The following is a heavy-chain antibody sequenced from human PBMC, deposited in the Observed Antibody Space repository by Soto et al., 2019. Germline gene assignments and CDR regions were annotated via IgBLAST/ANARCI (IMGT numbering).Heavy chain of an antibody. J-gene: IGHJ4*02. CDR1: GGSISGSY. CDR2: VYYTGST. D-gene: IGHD6-19*01. V-gene: IGHV4-59*01. Sequence: SETLSLTCSVSGGSISGSYWSWIRQSPGKGLEWLGYVYYTGSTNYSPSLRSRVSISVDTSKNEFSLRLSSVTAADTAVYFCARSVAVPGAHIDYWGQGTQVTSP. CDR3: ARSVAVPGAHIDY.